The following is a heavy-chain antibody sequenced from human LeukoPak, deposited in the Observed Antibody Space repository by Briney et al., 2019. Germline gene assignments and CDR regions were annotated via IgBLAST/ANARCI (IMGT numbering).Heavy chain of an antibody. D-gene: IGHD2-2*01. CDR1: GFTVSINY. Sequence: GGSLRLSCAASGFTVSINYMSWVRQAPGKGLEWVSAIYSGGNTYYADSVKGRFTISRDNSKNTVYLQMNSLRAEDTAVYYCARGETSSYDYWGQGTLVTVSP. V-gene: IGHV3-53*01. J-gene: IGHJ4*02. CDR3: ARGETSSYDY. CDR2: IYSGGNT.